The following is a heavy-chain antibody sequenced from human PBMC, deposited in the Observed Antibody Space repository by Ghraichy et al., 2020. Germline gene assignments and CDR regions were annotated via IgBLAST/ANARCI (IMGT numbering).Heavy chain of an antibody. CDR3: ASSTSAWYYFDY. V-gene: IGHV3-48*01. D-gene: IGHD6-19*01. J-gene: IGHJ4*02. CDR2: ISSSSGTI. CDR1: GFTFSSYS. Sequence: GGSLRLSCAASGFTFSSYSMNWVRQAPGKGLEWVSSISSSSGTIYYADSVKGRLTISRDNAKNLLYLQMNSLRADDTGVYYCASSTSAWYYFDYWGQGTLVTVSS.